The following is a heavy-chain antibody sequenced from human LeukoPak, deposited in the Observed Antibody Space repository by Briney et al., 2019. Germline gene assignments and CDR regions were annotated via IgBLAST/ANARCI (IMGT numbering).Heavy chain of an antibody. CDR3: ARDGPLKSSGSYLGSYFDY. CDR1: GDSVSSNSAA. Sequence: SQTLSLTCAISGDSVSSNSAAWNWIRQSPSRGLEWLGRTYYRSKWYNDYAVSVKSRITINPDTSKNQFSLQLNSVTPEDTAVYYCARDGPLKSSGSYLGSYFDYWGQGTLVTVSS. CDR2: TYYRSKWYN. D-gene: IGHD1-26*01. J-gene: IGHJ4*02. V-gene: IGHV6-1*01.